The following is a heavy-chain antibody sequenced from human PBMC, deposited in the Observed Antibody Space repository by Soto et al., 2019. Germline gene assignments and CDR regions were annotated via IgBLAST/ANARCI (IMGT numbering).Heavy chain of an antibody. D-gene: IGHD2-2*01. CDR3: TRVPAAIQVEGHWFDP. J-gene: IGHJ5*02. CDR1: GFTFGDYA. Sequence: GGSLRLSCTASGFTFGDYAMSWFRQAPGKGLEWVGFIRSKADGGTTEYAASVKGRFTISRDDSKSIAYLQMNSLKTEDTAVYYCTRVPAAIQVEGHWFDPWGQGTLVTVSS. V-gene: IGHV3-49*03. CDR2: IRSKADGGTT.